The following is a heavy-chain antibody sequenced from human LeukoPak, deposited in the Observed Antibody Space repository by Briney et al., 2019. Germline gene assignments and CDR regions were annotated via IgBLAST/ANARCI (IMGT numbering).Heavy chain of an antibody. Sequence: GGSLRLSCAASGFTFSSYWMSWVRQAPGKGLEWVANIKQDGSEKYYVDSVKGRFTISRDNAKNSLYLQMNSLRAEDTAVYYCARDSVSDFWSGYYGYYFDYWGQGTLVTVSS. CDR1: GFTFSSYW. J-gene: IGHJ4*02. CDR3: ARDSVSDFWSGYYGYYFDY. CDR2: IKQDGSEK. V-gene: IGHV3-7*01. D-gene: IGHD3-3*01.